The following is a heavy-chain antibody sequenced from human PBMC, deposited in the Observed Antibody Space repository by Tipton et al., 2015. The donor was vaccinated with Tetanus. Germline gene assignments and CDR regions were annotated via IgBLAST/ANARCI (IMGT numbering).Heavy chain of an antibody. D-gene: IGHD2-8*01. Sequence: SLRLSCAASGFPFSSYTLAWVRQAPGKGLEWVSYITGGGSSIYYADSVKGRFTISRDNAKNSLYLQMNSLRVEDTAVYYCAGPALLSTYGLDIWGQGTMVTVSS. V-gene: IGHV3-11*01. CDR2: ITGGGSSI. CDR1: GFPFSSYT. CDR3: AGPALLSTYGLDI. J-gene: IGHJ3*02.